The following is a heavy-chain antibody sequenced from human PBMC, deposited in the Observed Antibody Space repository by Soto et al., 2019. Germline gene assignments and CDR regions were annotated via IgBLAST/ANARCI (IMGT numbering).Heavy chain of an antibody. D-gene: IGHD6-6*01. V-gene: IGHV4-34*01. J-gene: IGHJ6*02. CDR3: ARGTSIAARPIFPNYYYYGMDV. Sequence: SETLSLTCAVYGGSFSGYYWSWIRQPPGKGLEWIGEINHSGSTNYNPSLKSRVTISVDTSKNQFSLKLSSVTAADTAVYYCARGTSIAARPIFPNYYYYGMDVWGQGTTVTVSS. CDR1: GGSFSGYY. CDR2: INHSGST.